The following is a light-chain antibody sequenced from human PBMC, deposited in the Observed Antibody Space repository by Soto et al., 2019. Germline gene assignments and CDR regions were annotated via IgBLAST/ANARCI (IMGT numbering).Light chain of an antibody. V-gene: IGKV1-5*03. J-gene: IGKJ1*01. CDR2: ETS. CDR1: QTISSW. Sequence: DIPLTQSPSTLSASVGDRVTITCRASQTISSWLAWYQQKPGKAPSLLIYETSNLESGVPSRFSGSGSGTEFTLTISSLQPDDFATYYCQYYNDYCWTFGQGTKVEIK. CDR3: QYYNDYCWT.